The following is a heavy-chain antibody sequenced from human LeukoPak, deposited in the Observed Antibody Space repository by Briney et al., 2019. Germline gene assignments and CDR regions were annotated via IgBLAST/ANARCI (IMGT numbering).Heavy chain of an antibody. CDR2: INPNCGGT. Sequence: ASVKVSCKASGYTFTGYYMHWVRQAPGQGLEWMGWINPNCGGTNYAQKFQGRVTMTRDTSISTAYMELSRLRSDDTAVYYCAREVAAAGTGWFDPWGQGTLVTVSS. V-gene: IGHV1-2*02. D-gene: IGHD6-13*01. CDR3: AREVAAAGTGWFDP. CDR1: GYTFTGYY. J-gene: IGHJ5*02.